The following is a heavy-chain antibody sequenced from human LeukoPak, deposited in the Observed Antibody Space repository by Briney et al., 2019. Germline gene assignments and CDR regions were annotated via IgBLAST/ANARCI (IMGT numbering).Heavy chain of an antibody. J-gene: IGHJ4*02. Sequence: GGSLRLSCVASGFNVSSYYMSWVRQAPGKGLEWVSVIYSGGSTYYADSVKGRFTISRDNSKSTLYLQMNNLRTEDTAVYYCAREGTATTYFDLWGQGTLVTVSS. CDR2: IYSGGST. CDR3: AREGTATTYFDL. CDR1: GFNVSSYY. V-gene: IGHV3-66*02. D-gene: IGHD1-1*01.